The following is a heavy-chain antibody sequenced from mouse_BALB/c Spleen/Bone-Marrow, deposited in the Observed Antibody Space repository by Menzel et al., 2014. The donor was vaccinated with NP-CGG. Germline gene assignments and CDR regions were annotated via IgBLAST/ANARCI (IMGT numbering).Heavy chain of an antibody. CDR2: INPDSSTI. Sequence: EVQLVESGGGLVQPGGSLKLSCAASGFDFSRYWMNWVRQAPGKGLEWIGEINPDSSTINYTPFLKDKFIISRDNAKNTLYLQMSKVRSEDTALYYGARPYYRYLYFDYWGQGTTLTVSS. D-gene: IGHD2-14*01. J-gene: IGHJ2*01. CDR3: ARPYYRYLYFDY. CDR1: GFDFSRYW. V-gene: IGHV4-1*02.